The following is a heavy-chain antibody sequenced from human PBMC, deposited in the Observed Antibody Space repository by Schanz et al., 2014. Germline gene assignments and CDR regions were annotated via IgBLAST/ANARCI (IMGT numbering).Heavy chain of an antibody. J-gene: IGHJ4*02. V-gene: IGHV3-48*01. Sequence: DVHLLESGGGLVQPGGSLRLSCAASGFTFSSYAMSWVRQAPGKGLEWVSYVSRSTPDIYYADSVKGRFTVSRDNAENALYLQMNSLRAEDTALYYCARDRRNADLDYWGQGTLVTVSS. D-gene: IGHD1-1*01. CDR1: GFTFSSYA. CDR2: VSRSTPDI. CDR3: ARDRRNADLDY.